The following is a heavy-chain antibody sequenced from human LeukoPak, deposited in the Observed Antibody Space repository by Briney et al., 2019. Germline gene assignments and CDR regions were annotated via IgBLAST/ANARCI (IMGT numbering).Heavy chain of an antibody. Sequence: PGRSLRLSCAASGFTFSSYGMRWVRQAPGKGLEWVAVISYDGSNKYYADSVKGRFTISRDNSKNTLYLQMNSLRAEDTAVYYCAKMGSGSSTSDYWGQGTLVTVSS. V-gene: IGHV3-30*18. CDR3: AKMGSGSSTSDY. CDR1: GFTFSSYG. D-gene: IGHD3-10*01. CDR2: ISYDGSNK. J-gene: IGHJ4*02.